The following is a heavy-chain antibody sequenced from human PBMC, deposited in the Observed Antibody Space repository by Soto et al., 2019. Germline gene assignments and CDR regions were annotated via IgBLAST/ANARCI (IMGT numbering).Heavy chain of an antibody. Sequence: LGESLKISCKGSGYSFTSYWIGWVRQMPGKGLEWMGIIYPDDSDTRYSPSFQGQVTISADKSISTAYLQWSSLKASDTAMYYCERQGPLWFGDLLAHYWGQGTLVTVSS. CDR3: ERQGPLWFGDLLAHY. CDR1: GYSFTSYW. D-gene: IGHD3-10*01. J-gene: IGHJ4*02. CDR2: IYPDDSDT. V-gene: IGHV5-51*01.